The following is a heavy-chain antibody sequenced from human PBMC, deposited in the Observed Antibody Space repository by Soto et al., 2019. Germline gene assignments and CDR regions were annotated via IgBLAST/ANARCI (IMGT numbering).Heavy chain of an antibody. CDR3: TKTRSASRSPSDY. Sequence: PGGSLRLSCVASGFKVGSTYMTWVRQAPGEGLQLVSIMYSGGSTYYADSVKGRFTVSRDDSKNTLYLQMNNLTVGDTGVYYCTKTRSASRSPSDYWGQGTLVTVS. J-gene: IGHJ4*02. V-gene: IGHV3-53*01. CDR1: GFKVGSTY. D-gene: IGHD3-16*02. CDR2: MYSGGST.